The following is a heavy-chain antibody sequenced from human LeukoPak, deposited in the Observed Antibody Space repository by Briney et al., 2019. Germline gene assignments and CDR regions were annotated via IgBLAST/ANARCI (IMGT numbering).Heavy chain of an antibody. Sequence: PGGPLRLSCAASGFTFSSYSMNWVRQAPGKGLEWVSSISSSSSYIYYADSVKGRFTISRDNAKNTLYLQMNSVRVEDTAVYYCARAGGGGTGMTYDPWGQGTLVTVSS. V-gene: IGHV3-21*01. CDR2: ISSSSSYI. D-gene: IGHD2-15*01. CDR3: ARAGGGGTGMTYDP. CDR1: GFTFSSYS. J-gene: IGHJ5*02.